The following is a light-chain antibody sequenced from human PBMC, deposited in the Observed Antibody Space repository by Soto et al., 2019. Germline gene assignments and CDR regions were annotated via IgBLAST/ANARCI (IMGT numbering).Light chain of an antibody. Sequence: EIVLTQSPGTLSLLPGERATLSCRASQSVTSNFLAWFQQKPGQAPRLLIYGASSRATGIPDRFTGSGSGTDFTLTISRLEPEDFAVYYCQQYDTVGQGTKVDSK. CDR1: QSVTSNF. CDR2: GAS. J-gene: IGKJ2*01. V-gene: IGKV3-20*01. CDR3: QQYDT.